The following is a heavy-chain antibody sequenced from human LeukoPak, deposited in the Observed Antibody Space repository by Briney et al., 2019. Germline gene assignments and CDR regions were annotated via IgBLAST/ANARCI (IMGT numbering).Heavy chain of an antibody. Sequence: ASVKVSCKASGYTFTSYDINWVRQATGQGLEWMGWMNPNSGNTGYAQKFQGRVTMTRNTSISTAYMELSSLRSEDTAVYYCARVAVGYYDSSGYHYYFDYWGQGTLVTVSS. CDR2: MNPNSGNT. CDR1: GYTFTSYD. V-gene: IGHV1-8*01. CDR3: ARVAVGYYDSSGYHYYFDY. J-gene: IGHJ4*02. D-gene: IGHD3-22*01.